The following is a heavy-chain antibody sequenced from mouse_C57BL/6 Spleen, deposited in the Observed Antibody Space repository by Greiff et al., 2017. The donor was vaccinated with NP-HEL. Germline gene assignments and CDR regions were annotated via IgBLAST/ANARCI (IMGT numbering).Heavy chain of an antibody. Sequence: VQLQQSGPELVKPGASVKISCEASGYAFSSSWMNWVKQRPGKGLEWIGRIYPGDGDTNYNGKFKGKATLTADKSSSTAYMQLSSLTSEDSAVYFCARGSYYYGSSYGYFDVWGTGTTVTVSS. V-gene: IGHV1-82*01. CDR2: IYPGDGDT. CDR3: ARGSYYYGSSYGYFDV. J-gene: IGHJ1*03. CDR1: GYAFSSSW. D-gene: IGHD1-1*01.